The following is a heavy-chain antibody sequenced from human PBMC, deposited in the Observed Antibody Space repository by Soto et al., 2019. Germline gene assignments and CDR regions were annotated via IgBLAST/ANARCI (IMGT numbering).Heavy chain of an antibody. D-gene: IGHD3-22*01. CDR2: VSDSGGTT. CDR3: VQRGGSGYYGAFDY. Sequence: GGSLRLSCAASGFTFSTYAMTWVRQAPGKGLEWVSGVSDSGGTTYYADSVKGRFTISRDNSKNTLYLQMNSLRDEDTALYYCVQRGGSGYYGAFDYWGRGTLVTVSS. V-gene: IGHV3-23*01. CDR1: GFTFSTYA. J-gene: IGHJ4*02.